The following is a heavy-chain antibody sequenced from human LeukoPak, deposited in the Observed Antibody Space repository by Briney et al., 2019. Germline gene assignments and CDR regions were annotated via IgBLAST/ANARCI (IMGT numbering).Heavy chain of an antibody. CDR3: AKPSGYCSSTSCYPPDY. CDR1: GFTFSSYA. V-gene: IGHV3-23*01. CDR2: ISGSGGST. Sequence: GSLRLSCAASGFTFSSYAMSWVRQAPGKGLEWVSAISGSGGSTYYADSVKGRFTISRDNSKNTLYLQMNSLRAEDTAVYYCAKPSGYCSSTSCYPPDYWGQGTLVTVSS. D-gene: IGHD2-2*01. J-gene: IGHJ4*02.